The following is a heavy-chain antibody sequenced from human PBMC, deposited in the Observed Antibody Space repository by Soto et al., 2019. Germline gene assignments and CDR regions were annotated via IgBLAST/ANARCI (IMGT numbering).Heavy chain of an antibody. Sequence: SETLCLTCTVSGGSISSGDYYWSWIRQPPGKGLEWIGYIYYSGSTYYNPSLKSRVTISVDTSKNQFSLKLSSVTAADTAVYYCARVHAGLSRSWSPYGMDVWGQVTTVT. CDR2: IYYSGST. J-gene: IGHJ6*02. CDR1: GGSISSGDYY. V-gene: IGHV4-30-4*01. CDR3: ARVHAGLSRSWSPYGMDV. D-gene: IGHD6-13*01.